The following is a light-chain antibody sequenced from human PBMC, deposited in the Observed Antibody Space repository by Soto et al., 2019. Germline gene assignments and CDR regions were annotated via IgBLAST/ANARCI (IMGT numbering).Light chain of an antibody. V-gene: IGKV1-39*01. CDR3: QESYTTYAVT. CDR2: ATS. CDR1: ENIDNY. J-gene: IGKJ4*01. Sequence: DIQMTQSPSSLSASLGDRVTLTCRASENIDNYLNWYQQKQGEAPKLLIYATSTLQSGVPSRFSGSGSGTEFTLTIGSLQAEDFATYFCQESYTTYAVTFGGGTKVDIK.